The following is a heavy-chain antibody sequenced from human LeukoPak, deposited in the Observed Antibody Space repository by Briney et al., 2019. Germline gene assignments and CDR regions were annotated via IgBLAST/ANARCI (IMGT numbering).Heavy chain of an antibody. CDR3: ASPGRGSYSLNY. D-gene: IGHD1-26*01. J-gene: IGHJ4*02. CDR2: INAGNGNT. V-gene: IGHV1-3*01. CDR1: GYTFTSYA. Sequence: ASVKVSCKASGYTFTSYAMHWVRQAPGQRLEWMGWINAGNGNTKYSQKFQGRVTITRDTSASTAYMELSSPRSEDTAVYYCASPGRGSYSLNYWGQGTLVTVSS.